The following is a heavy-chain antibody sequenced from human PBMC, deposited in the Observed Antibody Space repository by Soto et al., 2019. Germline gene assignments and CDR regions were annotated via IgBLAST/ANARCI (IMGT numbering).Heavy chain of an antibody. CDR3: AKEVGYSSGWSEFDY. D-gene: IGHD6-19*01. CDR2: ISGSGDST. J-gene: IGHJ4*02. CDR1: GFTFSSYA. V-gene: IGHV3-23*01. Sequence: EVPLLESGGGLVQPGGSLRLSCAASGFTFSSYAMSWVRQAPGKGLEWVSAISGSGDSTYYADSVKGRFTISRDNSKNTLYLQMNSLRAEDTAVYYCAKEVGYSSGWSEFDYWGQGTLVTVSS.